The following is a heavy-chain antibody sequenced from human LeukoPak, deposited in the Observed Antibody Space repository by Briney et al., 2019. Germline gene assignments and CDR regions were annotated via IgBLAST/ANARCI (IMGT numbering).Heavy chain of an antibody. V-gene: IGHV4-30-2*01. CDR1: GVSVSTTSYY. Sequence: SETLSLTCTVSGVSVSTTSYYWSWIRQPPGKGLEWIGYIYHNGNTYYSPSLKSRVTISVDRSKNQLSLKLSSVTAADTAMYYCASGGYSYGFDYWGQGTLVTVSS. CDR3: ASGGYSYGFDY. D-gene: IGHD5-18*01. J-gene: IGHJ4*02. CDR2: IYHNGNT.